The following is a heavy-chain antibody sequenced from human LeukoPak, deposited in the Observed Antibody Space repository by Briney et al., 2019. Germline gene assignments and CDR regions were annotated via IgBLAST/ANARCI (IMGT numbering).Heavy chain of an antibody. CDR1: GYSISSGYY. D-gene: IGHD3-16*01. V-gene: IGHV4-38-2*01. J-gene: IGHJ6*03. Sequence: PSETLSLTCAVSGYSISSGYYWGWIRQPPGKGLEWIGSIYHSGSTYYNPSLKSRVTISVDTSKNQFSLKLSSVTAADTAVYYCATTGEWDYYYYYVDVWGKGTTVTVSS. CDR3: ATTGEWDYYYYYVDV. CDR2: IYHSGST.